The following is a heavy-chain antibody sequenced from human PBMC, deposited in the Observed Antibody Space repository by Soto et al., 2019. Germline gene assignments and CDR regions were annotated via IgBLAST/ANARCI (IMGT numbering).Heavy chain of an antibody. CDR3: ARDQQLVQDYYYYGMDV. CDR2: ISSSSSYI. J-gene: IGHJ6*02. Sequence: GGSLRLSCAASGFTFSSYSMNWVRQAPGKGLEWVSSISSSSSYIYYADSVKGRFTISRDNAKNSLYLQMNSLRAEDTAVCYCARDQQLVQDYYYYGMDVWGQGTTVTVSS. V-gene: IGHV3-21*01. CDR1: GFTFSSYS. D-gene: IGHD6-13*01.